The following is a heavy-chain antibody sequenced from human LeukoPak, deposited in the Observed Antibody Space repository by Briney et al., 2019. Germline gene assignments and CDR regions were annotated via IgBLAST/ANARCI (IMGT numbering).Heavy chain of an antibody. V-gene: IGHV1-69*04. CDR2: IIPILGIA. J-gene: IGHJ6*03. D-gene: IGHD6-6*01. CDR3: GASSSAGYYYYYMDV. Sequence: ASVKVPCKASGGTFSSYAISWVRQAPGQGLESMGRIIPILGIANYAQKFQGRVTITADKSTSTAYMELSSLRSEDTAVYYCGASSSAGYYYYYMDVWGKGTTVTVSS. CDR1: GGTFSSYA.